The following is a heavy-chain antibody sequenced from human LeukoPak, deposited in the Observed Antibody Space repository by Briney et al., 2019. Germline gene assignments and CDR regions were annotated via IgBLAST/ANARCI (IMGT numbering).Heavy chain of an antibody. CDR1: GYTFTGYY. D-gene: IGHD6-13*01. J-gene: IGHJ1*01. V-gene: IGHV1-2*02. Sequence: GASVKVSCKASGYTFTGYYKHWVRRAWRQGLEWVMWINPHSGGTNYAQKFQGRVTMTRDTSISTAYMELSRLRSDDTAVYYCARVRRIADLGQWEGPREYFQHWGQGTLVTVSS. CDR2: INPHSGGT. CDR3: ARVRRIADLGQWEGPREYFQH.